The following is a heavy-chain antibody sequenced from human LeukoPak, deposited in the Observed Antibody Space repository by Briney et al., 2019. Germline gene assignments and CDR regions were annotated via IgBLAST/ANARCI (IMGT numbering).Heavy chain of an antibody. CDR1: GFTFSNYA. CDR3: AKGPRGDYVDYFDY. Sequence: GGSLRLSCAASGFTFSNYAMSWVRQAPGKGLEWVSAISGSASSTYHADSVKGRFTISRDNSKNTLYLQMNSLRAEDTAVYYCAKGPRGDYVDYFDYWGQGTPVTVSS. CDR2: ISGSASST. V-gene: IGHV3-23*01. J-gene: IGHJ4*02. D-gene: IGHD4-17*01.